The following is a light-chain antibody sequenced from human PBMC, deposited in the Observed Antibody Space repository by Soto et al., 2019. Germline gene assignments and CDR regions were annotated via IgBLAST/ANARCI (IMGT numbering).Light chain of an antibody. J-gene: IGKJ3*01. CDR2: GAS. Sequence: DIQLTQSPSFLSASVGGRVTITCRASQAISSHLAWYQQKPGKAPNLLIYGASTLQSGVPSRFSGSRSGTQFTLTISSLQPEDFATYYCQQLNSYPLTFGPGTTVDIK. CDR1: QAISSH. V-gene: IGKV1-9*01. CDR3: QQLNSYPLT.